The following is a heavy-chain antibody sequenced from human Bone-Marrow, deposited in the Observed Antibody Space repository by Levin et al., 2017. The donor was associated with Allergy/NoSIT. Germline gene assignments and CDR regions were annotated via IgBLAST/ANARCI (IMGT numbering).Heavy chain of an antibody. CDR3: ARVGSSSAWFGGGNYYYYYGMDV. CDR2: INPNRGGT. Sequence: ASVKVSCSSSGYIFTDYYIHWVRQAPGQGLEWMGWINPNRGGTNYAQKFQGRVTMTRDTSVNTAYMELTSLRSDDTAVYYCARVGSSSAWFGGGNYYYYYGMDVWGQGTTVIVSS. D-gene: IGHD3-10*01. CDR1: GYIFTDYY. V-gene: IGHV1-2*02. J-gene: IGHJ6*02.